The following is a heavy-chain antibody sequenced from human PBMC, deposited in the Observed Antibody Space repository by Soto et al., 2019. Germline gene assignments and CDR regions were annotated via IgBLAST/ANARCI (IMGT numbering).Heavy chain of an antibody. J-gene: IGHJ4*02. CDR3: ATLSPAGTGRFDY. Sequence: LILSYAASGFTLSSNGMHWVRQDPGKGLEWVAVISYDGSNKYYAVSVKGRFTISRDNSKNTLYLQMYSLRAEDTAVYYCATLSPAGTGRFDYWGQGTLVTVSS. CDR2: ISYDGSNK. V-gene: IGHV3-30*03. CDR1: GFTLSSNG. D-gene: IGHD3-10*01.